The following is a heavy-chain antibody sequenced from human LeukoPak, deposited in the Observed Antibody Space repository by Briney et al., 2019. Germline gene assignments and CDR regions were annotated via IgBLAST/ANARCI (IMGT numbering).Heavy chain of an antibody. CDR3: ARSDWFDP. CDR1: GFTFSSYS. CDR2: ISSSGTYV. Sequence: GGSLRLSCAASGFTFSSYSMNWVRQAPGKGLEWVSSISSSGTYVYYADSVKGRFTISRDNAKNTLYLQMNSLTAEDTAVYYCARSDWFDPWGQGTLVTVSS. J-gene: IGHJ5*02. V-gene: IGHV3-21*01.